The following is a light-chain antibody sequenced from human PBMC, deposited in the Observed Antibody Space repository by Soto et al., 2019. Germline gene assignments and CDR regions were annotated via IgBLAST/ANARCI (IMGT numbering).Light chain of an antibody. CDR1: QSISTN. CDR3: QQYKSYWT. CDR2: GAS. J-gene: IGKJ1*01. V-gene: IGKV3-11*01. Sequence: EIVVTQSPATLSLSPGERATLSCRTSQSISTNLAWYQQKPGQAPRLLIYGASNRATGIPARFTGSGSGTDFTLTISSLEPEDFATYYCQQYKSYWTFGQGTKVEI.